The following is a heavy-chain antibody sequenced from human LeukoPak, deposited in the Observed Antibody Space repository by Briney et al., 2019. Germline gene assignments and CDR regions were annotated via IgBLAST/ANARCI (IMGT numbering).Heavy chain of an antibody. CDR2: ISYIGST. CDR3: ARDPTTVTKGLDT. D-gene: IGHD4-17*01. Sequence: SETLSLTCTVSGGSFSSHYWSWIRQPPGKGLEWIGYISYIGSTNYNPSLKSRVTISVDTSKNRFSLKLSSVTAADTAVYYCARDPTTVTKGLDTWGQGTMVTVSS. CDR1: GGSFSSHY. J-gene: IGHJ3*02. V-gene: IGHV4-59*11.